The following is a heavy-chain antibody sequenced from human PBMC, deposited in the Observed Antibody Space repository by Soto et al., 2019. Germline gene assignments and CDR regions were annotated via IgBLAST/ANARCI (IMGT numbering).Heavy chain of an antibody. J-gene: IGHJ4*02. Sequence: QVQLVQSGAEVKEPGASVKVSCKASGYTFTSYGISWVRQAPGQGLEWMGWISAYNGNTNYAQKLQGRVTMTTDTSTSTAYMELSSLRSDDTAVYYCARGPLGYCSGGSCYAEFDYWGQGTLVTVSS. D-gene: IGHD2-15*01. V-gene: IGHV1-18*01. CDR1: GYTFTSYG. CDR3: ARGPLGYCSGGSCYAEFDY. CDR2: ISAYNGNT.